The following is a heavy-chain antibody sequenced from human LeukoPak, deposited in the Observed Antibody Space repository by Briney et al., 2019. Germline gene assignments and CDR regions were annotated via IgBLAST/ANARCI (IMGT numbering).Heavy chain of an antibody. V-gene: IGHV4-34*01. CDR2: VHHSGRT. Sequence: PSETLSLTCGVSGGSFSDVYWSWLRQSPGKGLEWIGKVHHSGRTDYNPSLQSRVTISVDTPKNQFSLKLNSVTAADSAVYYCARTSTSPKARFDYWGRGTLVTVSS. D-gene: IGHD6-6*01. J-gene: IGHJ4*02. CDR3: ARTSTSPKARFDY. CDR1: GGSFSDVY.